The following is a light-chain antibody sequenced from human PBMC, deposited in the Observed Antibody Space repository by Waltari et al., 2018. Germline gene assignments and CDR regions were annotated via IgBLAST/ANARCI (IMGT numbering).Light chain of an antibody. J-gene: IGLJ3*02. Sequence: SHELTQPPSVSVSPGQTARITCSGAALSRQYAYWYQQKAGQAPVAVICKDSERPSGIPERFSGSTSGTTVTLTISGVQAEDEADYYCQTTDSSGAWAFGGGTKLTVL. V-gene: IGLV3-25*03. CDR2: KDS. CDR1: ALSRQY. CDR3: QTTDSSGAWA.